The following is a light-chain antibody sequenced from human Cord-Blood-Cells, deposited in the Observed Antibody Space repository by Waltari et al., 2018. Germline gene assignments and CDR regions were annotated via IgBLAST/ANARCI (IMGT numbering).Light chain of an antibody. V-gene: IGLV2-23*01. J-gene: IGLJ3*02. CDR2: EGS. Sequence: QSSLTQPASVSGSPGQSITISCTGPSRYVGTYNLVSWYQQHPGKAPKLMIYEGSKRPSGVSNRFSGSKSGNTASLTISGLQAEDEADYYCCSYAGSSTYWVFGGGTKLTVL. CDR1: SRYVGTYNL. CDR3: CSYAGSSTYWV.